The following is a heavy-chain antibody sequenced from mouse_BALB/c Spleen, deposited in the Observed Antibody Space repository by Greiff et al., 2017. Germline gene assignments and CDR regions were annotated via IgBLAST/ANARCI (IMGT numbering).Heavy chain of an antibody. CDR2: INPSTGYT. CDR3: ARGTGLFAY. CDR1: GYTFTSYW. Sequence: QVQLQQSGAELAKPGASVKMSCKASGYTFTSYWMHWVKQRPGQGLEWIGYINPSTGYTEYNQKFKDKATLTADTSSSTAYMQLSSLTAEDSAVYYCARGTGLFAYWGQGTLVTVSA. D-gene: IGHD4-1*01. V-gene: IGHV1-7*01. J-gene: IGHJ3*01.